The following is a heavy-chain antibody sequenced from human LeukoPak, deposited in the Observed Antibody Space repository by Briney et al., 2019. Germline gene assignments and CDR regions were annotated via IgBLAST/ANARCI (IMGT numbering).Heavy chain of an antibody. Sequence: GGSLRLSCAASGFTFSDHYMDWVRQAPGKGLEWVASMRNDGSQIYYAESVKGRFTISRDNSKNTLYVEMNSLRVEDTAMYYCAKDIGRRIFGVAYDAFHIWGQGTMVAVSS. CDR1: GFTFSDHY. CDR2: MRNDGSQI. D-gene: IGHD3-3*01. CDR3: AKDIGRRIFGVAYDAFHI. J-gene: IGHJ3*02. V-gene: IGHV3-30*02.